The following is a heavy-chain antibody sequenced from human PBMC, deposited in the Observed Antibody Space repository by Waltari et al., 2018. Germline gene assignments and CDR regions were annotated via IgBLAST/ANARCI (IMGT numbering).Heavy chain of an antibody. J-gene: IGHJ4*02. Sequence: EVHLVESGGGLGKPGGSLRLSWAASGLRFSTYTMNWVRQAPGKGLAWVSSISSSSTYIHYADSVKGRFTISRDNAKSSLHLQMNSLRVEDTALYYCSREITVTDADHWGQGTQVTVS. D-gene: IGHD4-17*01. CDR3: SREITVTDADH. CDR2: ISSSSTYI. V-gene: IGHV3-21*06. CDR1: GLRFSTYT.